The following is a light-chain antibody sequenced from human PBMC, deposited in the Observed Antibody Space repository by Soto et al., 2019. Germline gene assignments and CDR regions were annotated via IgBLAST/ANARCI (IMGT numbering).Light chain of an antibody. V-gene: IGLV2-23*01. Sequence: QSVLTQPASVSGSPGQSITISCTGTSSDVGHYNLVSWYQQHPGKAPKLRIYEGSKRPSGVSNLFSGSKSGNTASLTISILQAEDEADYYCCSYAGSSTYVFGTATKLTVL. CDR2: EGS. CDR1: SSDVGHYNL. J-gene: IGLJ1*01. CDR3: CSYAGSSTYV.